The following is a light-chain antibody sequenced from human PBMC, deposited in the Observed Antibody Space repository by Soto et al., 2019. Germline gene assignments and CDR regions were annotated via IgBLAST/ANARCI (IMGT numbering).Light chain of an antibody. Sequence: EKVMTQSPATLSVSPGERATLSCRASQSVSSNLAWYQQKPCQAPRLLIYGASTRATGIPARFSGSGSGTEFTLTISSLQSEDFAVYYCQQYNNWPPYTFGQGTTLEIK. V-gene: IGKV3-15*01. CDR3: QQYNNWPPYT. J-gene: IGKJ2*01. CDR2: GAS. CDR1: QSVSSN.